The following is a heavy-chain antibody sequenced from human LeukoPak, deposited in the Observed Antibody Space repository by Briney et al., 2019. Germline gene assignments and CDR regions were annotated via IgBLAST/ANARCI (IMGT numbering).Heavy chain of an antibody. CDR3: ARRRRTDWFDP. CDR2: IYYSGST. V-gene: IGHV4-59*08. CDR1: GGSISSYS. D-gene: IGHD1-1*01. Sequence: SETLSLSCTVSGGSISSYSWSWIRQPPGKGLEWIGYIYYSGSTNYNPSLKSRVTISVDTSKNQFSLKLSSVTAADTAVYYCARRRRTDWFDPWGQGTLVTVSS. J-gene: IGHJ5*02.